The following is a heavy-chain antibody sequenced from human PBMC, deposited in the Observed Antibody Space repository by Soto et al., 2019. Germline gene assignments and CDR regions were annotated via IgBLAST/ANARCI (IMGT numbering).Heavy chain of an antibody. CDR3: ARVDYGDYDNYFDY. CDR2: IYYSGST. V-gene: IGHV4-59*01. CDR1: GGPISSYD. D-gene: IGHD4-17*01. Sequence: PSETRSRTCTVSGGPISSYDWSWIRQPPGKGLEWIGYIYYSGSTNYNPSLKSRVTISVDTSKNQFSLKLSSVTAADTAVYYCARVDYGDYDNYFDYWGQGTLVTVSS. J-gene: IGHJ4*02.